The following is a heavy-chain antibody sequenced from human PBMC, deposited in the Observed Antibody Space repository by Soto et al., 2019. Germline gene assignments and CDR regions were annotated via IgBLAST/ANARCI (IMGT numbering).Heavy chain of an antibody. CDR3: TRTTVATGAFDY. D-gene: IGHD5-12*01. V-gene: IGHV1-69*12. J-gene: IGHJ4*02. Sequence: QVQLVQSGAEVKKPGSSVKVSCKASGGTFSSYAISWVRQAPAQGLEWMGGIIPICGTANYAQKFQGRVTITADEANSTAYMELSSLRSEDTAVYCCTRTTVATGAFDYWGQGTLVTVSS. CDR2: IIPICGTA. CDR1: GGTFSSYA.